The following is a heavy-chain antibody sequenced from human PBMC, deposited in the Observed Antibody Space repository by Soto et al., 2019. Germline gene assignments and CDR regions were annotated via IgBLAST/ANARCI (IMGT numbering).Heavy chain of an antibody. CDR1: GFTFSSYA. V-gene: IGHV3-23*01. J-gene: IGHJ4*02. Sequence: GGSLRLSCAASGFTFSSYAMSWVRQAPGKGLEWVSAISGSGGSTYYADSVKGRLTISRDNSKNTLYLQMNSLRAEDTAVYYCAKDPIQLWLPPNDENIPQHTDYGGQGTLVTVSS. D-gene: IGHD5-18*01. CDR2: ISGSGGST. CDR3: AKDPIQLWLPPNDENIPQHTDY.